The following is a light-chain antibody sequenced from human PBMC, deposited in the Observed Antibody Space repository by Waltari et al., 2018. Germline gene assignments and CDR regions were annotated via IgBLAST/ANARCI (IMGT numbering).Light chain of an antibody. CDR1: SSNFREYY. J-gene: IGLJ7*01. V-gene: IGLV1-51*02. CDR3: GTLDSSLSGAV. CDR2: QKT. Sequence: QSVFTQPPPVAAAPGQSVTIPCTGGSSNFREYYVHRYRQFPVTAPKLPIHQKTERPSAIPGRFSGSTSGTSATLDFTGLQAGDESDYYCGTLDSSLSGAVFGGGTHLTVL.